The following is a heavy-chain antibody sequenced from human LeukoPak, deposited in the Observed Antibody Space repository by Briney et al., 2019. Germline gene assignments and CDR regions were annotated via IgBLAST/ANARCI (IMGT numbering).Heavy chain of an antibody. V-gene: IGHV1-18*01. CDR1: GYTFSSYG. CDR3: ARRKYGADYNGMDV. J-gene: IGHJ6*02. D-gene: IGHD4/OR15-4a*01. CDR2: INPQKRDT. Sequence: GASVTVSFTASGYTFSSYGINWVRLAPGRGPEWMASINPQKRDTHYAQNFQGRVTVTAGTSTNTAYMELRSLRSDDTAIYYCARRKYGADYNGMDVGGQGTTVTVAS.